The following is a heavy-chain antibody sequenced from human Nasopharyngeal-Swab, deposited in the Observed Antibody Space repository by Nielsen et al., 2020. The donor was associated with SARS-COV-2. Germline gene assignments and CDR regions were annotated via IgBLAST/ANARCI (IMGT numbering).Heavy chain of an antibody. D-gene: IGHD2-21*02. CDR1: GYSFTSYW. J-gene: IGHJ3*02. V-gene: IGHV5-51*01. CDR3: ARQKIRKHIVVVTAIWDAFDI. Sequence: KVSCKGSGYSFTSYWIGWVRQMPGKGLEWMGIIYPGDSDTGYSPSFQGQVTISADKSISTAYLQWSSLKASDTAMYYCARQKIRKHIVVVTAIWDAFDIWGQGTMVTVSS. CDR2: IYPGDSDT.